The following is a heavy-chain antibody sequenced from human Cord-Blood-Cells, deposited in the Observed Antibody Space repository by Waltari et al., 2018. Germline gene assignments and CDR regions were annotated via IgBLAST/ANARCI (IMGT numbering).Heavy chain of an antibody. CDR2: IYYSGST. J-gene: IGHJ4*02. D-gene: IGHD3-3*01. V-gene: IGHV4-39*01. CDR1: GGSISSSSYS. CDR3: ARPNDFWSGYFDY. Sequence: QLQLQESGPGLVKPSETLSLTCTVSGGSISSSSYSWGWIRQPPGKGLGWIGSIYYSGSTYYNPSLKSRVTISVDTSKNQFSLKLSSVTAADTAVYYCARPNDFWSGYFDYWGQGTLVTVSS.